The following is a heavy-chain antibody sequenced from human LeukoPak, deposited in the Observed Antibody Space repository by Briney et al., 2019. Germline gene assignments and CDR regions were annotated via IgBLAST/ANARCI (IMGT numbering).Heavy chain of an antibody. CDR3: ARDLIVGATLAGGHDAFDI. D-gene: IGHD1-26*01. CDR2: INPNSGGT. J-gene: IGHJ3*02. Sequence: GASVKVSCKASGYTFTGYYMHWVRQAPGQGLEWMGWINPNSGGTNYAQNLQGRVTMTTDTSTRTAYMDLRSLRSDDTAVYCCARDLIVGATLAGGHDAFDIWGQGTMVTVSS. V-gene: IGHV1-2*02. CDR1: GYTFTGYY.